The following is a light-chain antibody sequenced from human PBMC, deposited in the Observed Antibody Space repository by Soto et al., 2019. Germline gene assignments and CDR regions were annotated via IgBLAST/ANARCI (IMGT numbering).Light chain of an antibody. CDR1: QSINSR. CDR3: QQSYSRVT. J-gene: IGKJ1*01. CDR2: AAS. Sequence: DIQMTQSPSSLSASVGDTVTITCRASQSINSRFSWYQQKAGQAPKLLIYAASRLQSGVPSRFSGSGSGTDFTLTISSLQPEDFATYFCQQSYSRVTFGQGTKVEIK. V-gene: IGKV1-39*01.